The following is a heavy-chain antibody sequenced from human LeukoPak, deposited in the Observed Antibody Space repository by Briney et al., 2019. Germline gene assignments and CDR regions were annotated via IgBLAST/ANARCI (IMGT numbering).Heavy chain of an antibody. CDR1: GFTFSSYG. J-gene: IGHJ4*02. D-gene: IGHD3-3*01. CDR3: AKEGLDLDFWSGYYIDY. Sequence: GGSLRLSCAASGFTFSSYGMHWVRQAPGKGLEWVAFIWYDGSNKYYADSVKGRFTISRDNSKNTLYLQMNSLRAEDTAVYYCAKEGLDLDFWSGYYIDYWGQGTLVTVSS. CDR2: IWYDGSNK. V-gene: IGHV3-30*02.